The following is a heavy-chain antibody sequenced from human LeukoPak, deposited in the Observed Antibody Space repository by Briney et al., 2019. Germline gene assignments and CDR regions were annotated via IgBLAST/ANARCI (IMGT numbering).Heavy chain of an antibody. CDR2: ISYSGST. J-gene: IGHJ5*02. Sequence: SETLSLTCTVSDGSISSSYYWGWIRQPPGKGLEWIGSISYSGSTYYNSSLKSRVTISVDTSKNQFSLKLSSVTAADTAVYYCARHIASIFGVLKPWGQGTLVTVSS. D-gene: IGHD3-3*01. CDR3: ARHIASIFGVLKP. V-gene: IGHV4-39*01. CDR1: DGSISSSYY.